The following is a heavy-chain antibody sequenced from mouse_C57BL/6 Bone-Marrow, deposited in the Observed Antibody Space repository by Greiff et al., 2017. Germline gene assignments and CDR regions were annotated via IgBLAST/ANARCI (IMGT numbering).Heavy chain of an antibody. J-gene: IGHJ3*01. CDR2: IYPGSGNT. Sequence: QVHVKQSGAELVRPGASVKLSCKASGYTFTDYYINWVKQRPGQGLEWIARIYPGSGNTYYNEKFKGKATLTAEKSSSTAYMQLSSLTSEDSAVYSCARGDYGNYGFAYWGQGTLVTVSA. CDR1: GYTFTDYY. D-gene: IGHD2-1*01. CDR3: ARGDYGNYGFAY. V-gene: IGHV1-76*01.